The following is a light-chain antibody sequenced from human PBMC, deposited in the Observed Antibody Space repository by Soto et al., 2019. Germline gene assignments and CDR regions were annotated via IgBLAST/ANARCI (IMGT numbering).Light chain of an antibody. J-gene: IGKJ3*01. Sequence: IVMTQSPDSLAVSLGERATISCKSSQGVLYSSNNKNYLAWYQQKPRQPPKLRIYWASTRESRVPDRVSCSGSGTDFSLTISSLQAEDVEVYYCQQSYGCPFTFGPGIKVPIK. V-gene: IGKV4-1*01. CDR1: QGVLYSSNNKNY. CDR2: WAS. CDR3: QQSYGCPFT.